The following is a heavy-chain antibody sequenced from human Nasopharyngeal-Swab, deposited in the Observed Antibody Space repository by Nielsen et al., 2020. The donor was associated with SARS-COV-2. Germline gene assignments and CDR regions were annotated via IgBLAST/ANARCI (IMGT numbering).Heavy chain of an antibody. J-gene: IGHJ6*02. Sequence: SQTLSLTCAISGDSVSSNSAAWNWIRQSPSRGLEWLGRTYYRSKWYNDYAVSVKSRITINPDTSKNQFSLQLNSVTPEDTAVYYCARDRDIYCSSTSCSSYYYYYGMDVWDQGTTVTVSS. CDR1: GDSVSSNSAA. CDR3: ARDRDIYCSSTSCSSYYYYYGMDV. D-gene: IGHD2-2*01. V-gene: IGHV6-1*01. CDR2: TYYRSKWYN.